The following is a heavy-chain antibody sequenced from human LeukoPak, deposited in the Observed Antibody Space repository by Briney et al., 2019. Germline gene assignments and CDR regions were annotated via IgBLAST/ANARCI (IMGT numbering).Heavy chain of an antibody. CDR1: GGSISSGGYY. V-gene: IGHV4-31*03. D-gene: IGHD6-13*01. CDR3: ARAYSSSWSFDY. J-gene: IGHJ4*02. CDR2: IYYSGST. Sequence: PSETLSLTCTVSGGSISSGGYYWSWIRQHPGKGLEWIGYIYYSGSTYYNPSLKSRVTISVDTSKNQFSLKLSSVTAADTAVYYCARAYSSSWSFDYWGQGTLVTVSS.